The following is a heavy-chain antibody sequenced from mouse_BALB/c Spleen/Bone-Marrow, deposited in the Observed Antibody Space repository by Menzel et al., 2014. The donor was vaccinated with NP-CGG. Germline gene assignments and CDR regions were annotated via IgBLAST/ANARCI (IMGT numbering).Heavy chain of an antibody. CDR1: GYAFSSSW. D-gene: IGHD2-1*01. CDR2: IYPGDGDT. J-gene: IGHJ1*01. CDR3: ARHAYGNSYWYFDV. V-gene: IGHV1-82*01. Sequence: QVQLQQSGPELVKPGASVKISCKASGYAFSSSWMNWVKQRPGQGLEWIGRIYPGDGDTNYNGKFKGKATLTADKSSSTAYMQPSSLTSVDSAVYFCARHAYGNSYWYFDVWGAGTTVTVSS.